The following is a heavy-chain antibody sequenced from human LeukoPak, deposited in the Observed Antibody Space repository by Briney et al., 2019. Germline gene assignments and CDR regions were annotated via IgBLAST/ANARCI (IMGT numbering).Heavy chain of an antibody. Sequence: SETLSLTCAVYGGSFSGYYWSWIRQPPGKGLEWIGEINHSGSTNYNPSLKSRVTISVDTSKNQFSLKLGSVTAADTAVYYCARLTLTGSLNWGQGTLVTVSS. CDR1: GGSFSGYY. D-gene: IGHD7-27*01. J-gene: IGHJ4*02. CDR3: ARLTLTGSLN. V-gene: IGHV4-34*01. CDR2: INHSGST.